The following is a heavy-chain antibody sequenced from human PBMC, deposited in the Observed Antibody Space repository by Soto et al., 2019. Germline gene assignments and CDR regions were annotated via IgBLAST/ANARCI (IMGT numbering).Heavy chain of an antibody. CDR3: ARVGRATVTTFYYYYYYMDV. D-gene: IGHD4-4*01. V-gene: IGHV1-8*01. CDR2: MNPNSGNT. CDR1: GYTFTSYD. J-gene: IGHJ6*03. Sequence: QVQLVQSGAEVKKPGASVKVSCKASGYTFTSYDINWVRQATGQGLEWMGWMNPNSGNTGYAQKFQGRVTMTRNTSISTAYMELSSLRSEDTAVYYCARVGRATVTTFYYYYYYMDVWGKGTTVTVSS.